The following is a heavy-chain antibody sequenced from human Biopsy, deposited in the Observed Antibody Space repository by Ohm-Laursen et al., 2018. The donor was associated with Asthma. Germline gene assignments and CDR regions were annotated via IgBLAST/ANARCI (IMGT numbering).Heavy chain of an antibody. CDR1: GFTFRSYA. CDR3: TTTMVAAIVATISAAFDY. Sequence: LTCAASGFTFRSYAMHWVRQAPGKGLEWVGRIKSRTDGGTTDYAAPVKGRFTISRDDSKNTLYLQMNSLKTEDTAVYYCTTTMVAAIVATISAAFDYWGQGTLVTVSS. D-gene: IGHD5-12*01. CDR2: IKSRTDGGTT. V-gene: IGHV3-15*01. J-gene: IGHJ4*02.